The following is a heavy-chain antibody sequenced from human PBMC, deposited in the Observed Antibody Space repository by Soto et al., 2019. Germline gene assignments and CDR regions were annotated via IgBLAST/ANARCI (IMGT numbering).Heavy chain of an antibody. D-gene: IGHD3-22*01. CDR3: AKDVHYDSSGGLDY. J-gene: IGHJ4*02. Sequence: GGSLRLSCTTSGFTFDNFAMSWVRQAPGRGLEWVSAISGGGGGKYYADSVKGRFIIARDNSKNTVYLEVNGLRTEDTAVYYCAKDVHYDSSGGLDYWGQGTLVTVSS. CDR1: GFTFDNFA. CDR2: ISGGGGGK. V-gene: IGHV3-23*01.